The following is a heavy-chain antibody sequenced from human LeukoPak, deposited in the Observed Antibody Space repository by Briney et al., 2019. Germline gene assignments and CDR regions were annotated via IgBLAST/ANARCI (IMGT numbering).Heavy chain of an antibody. CDR1: GGXFSTYA. J-gene: IGHJ4*02. CDR3: ARVPQGSSWPYYFDY. CDR2: IVPILGTA. D-gene: IGHD6-13*01. V-gene: IGHV1-69*04. Sequence: SVKVSCKASGGXFSTYAISWVRQAPGQGLEWGGRIVPILGTANYAQNFQGRVTITADRSTTTAYMELSSLRSEDTAVYYCARVPQGSSWPYYFDYWGQGTLVTVSA.